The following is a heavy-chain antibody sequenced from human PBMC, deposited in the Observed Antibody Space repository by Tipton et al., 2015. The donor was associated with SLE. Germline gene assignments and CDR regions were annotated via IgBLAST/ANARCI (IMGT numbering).Heavy chain of an antibody. J-gene: IGHJ4*02. CDR3: ARDRGSGSPQDY. D-gene: IGHD3-10*01. CDR1: GFTFSSYS. V-gene: IGHV3-21*03. Sequence: GSLRLSCAASGFTFSSYSMNWVRQAPGKGLEWVSSIISSSSYIYYADSVKGRFTISRDNAKNSLYLQMNSLRAEDTAVYYCARDRGSGSPQDYWGQGTLVTVSS. CDR2: IISSSSYI.